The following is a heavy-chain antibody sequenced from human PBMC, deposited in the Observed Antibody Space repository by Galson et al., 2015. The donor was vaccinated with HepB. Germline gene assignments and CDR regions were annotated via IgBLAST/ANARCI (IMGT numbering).Heavy chain of an antibody. CDR1: GFTASSNY. D-gene: IGHD3-22*01. CDR3: ASGYYDSSGQNWFDP. J-gene: IGHJ5*02. CDR2: IYSGGST. V-gene: IGHV3-53*01. Sequence: SLRLSCAASGFTASSNYMSWVRQAPGKGLEWVSVIYSGGSTYYADSVKGRFTISRDNSKNTLYLQMNSLRAEDTAVYYCASGYYDSSGQNWFDPWGQGTLVTVSS.